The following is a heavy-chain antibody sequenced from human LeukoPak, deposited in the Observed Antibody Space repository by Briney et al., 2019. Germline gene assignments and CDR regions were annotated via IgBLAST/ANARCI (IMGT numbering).Heavy chain of an antibody. J-gene: IGHJ4*02. CDR2: IYYSGST. D-gene: IGHD3-22*01. CDR1: GGSISSYY. Sequence: SETLSLTCTVSGGSISSYYWSWIRQPPGKGLEWIGYIYYSGSTNYNPSLKSRVTISVDTSKNQFSLKLSPVTAADTAVYYCARDNDSSGFFDYWGQGTLVTVSS. V-gene: IGHV4-59*01. CDR3: ARDNDSSGFFDY.